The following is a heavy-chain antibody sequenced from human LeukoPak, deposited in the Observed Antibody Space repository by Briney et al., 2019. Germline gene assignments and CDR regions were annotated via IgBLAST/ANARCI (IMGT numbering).Heavy chain of an antibody. CDR1: GFTFSRYS. CDR3: ARVRNEDYYYYYYMDV. J-gene: IGHJ6*03. V-gene: IGHV3-48*01. Sequence: GGSLRLSCAASGFTFSRYSMNWVRQAPGKGLEWVSYISSSGTTIYYADSVKGRFTISRDNAKNSLYLQMNSLRAEDTAVYYCARVRNEDYYYYYYMDVWGKGTTVTVSS. CDR2: ISSSGTTI. D-gene: IGHD1-1*01.